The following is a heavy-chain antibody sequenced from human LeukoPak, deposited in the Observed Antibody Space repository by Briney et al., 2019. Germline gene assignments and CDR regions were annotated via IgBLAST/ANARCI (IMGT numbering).Heavy chain of an antibody. CDR3: AGRTSGSGGDY. Sequence: SKTLSLTCTVSGGSISSYYWSWIRQPPGKGLEWIGYIYYSGSTNYNPSLKSRVTISVDTSKNQFSLKLSSVTAADTAVYYCAGRTSGSGGDYWGQGTLVTVSS. V-gene: IGHV4-59*01. D-gene: IGHD1-26*01. CDR1: GGSISSYY. CDR2: IYYSGST. J-gene: IGHJ4*02.